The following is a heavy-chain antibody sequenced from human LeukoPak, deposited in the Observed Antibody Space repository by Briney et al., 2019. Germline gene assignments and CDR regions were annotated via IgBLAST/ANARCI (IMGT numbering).Heavy chain of an antibody. CDR1: GFTFSSYS. D-gene: IGHD3-9*01. J-gene: IGHJ4*02. CDR2: INHSGST. Sequence: GSLRLSCAASGFTFSSYSMNWVRQPPGKGLEWIGEINHSGSTNYNPSLKSRVTISVDTSKNQFSLKLSSVTAADTAVYYCARGRPDGYDILTGYLYYFDYWGQGTLVTVSS. CDR3: ARGRPDGYDILTGYLYYFDY. V-gene: IGHV4-34*01.